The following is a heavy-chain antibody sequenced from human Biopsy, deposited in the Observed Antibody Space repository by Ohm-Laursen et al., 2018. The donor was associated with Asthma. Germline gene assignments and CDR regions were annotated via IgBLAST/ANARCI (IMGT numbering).Heavy chain of an antibody. CDR3: AKDVVWFRELGGMDV. J-gene: IGHJ6*02. V-gene: IGHV3-30*18. Sequence: SLRLSCAASGFTFSTYGMHWVRQAPGKGLEWVAVISYDGSNSYSADSVRGRFTISRDNSKNTLYLQMSSLRAGDTAVYYCAKDVVWFRELGGMDVWGQGTTVTVSS. CDR1: GFTFSTYG. D-gene: IGHD3-10*01. CDR2: ISYDGSNS.